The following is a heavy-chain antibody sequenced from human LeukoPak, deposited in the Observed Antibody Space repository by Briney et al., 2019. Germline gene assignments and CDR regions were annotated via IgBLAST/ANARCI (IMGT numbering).Heavy chain of an antibody. Sequence: GGSLRLSCAASGFTFSSYAMSWVRQAPGKGLEWVSAISGSGGSTYYADSVKGRFTISRDKSKNTLYLQMNSLRAEDTAVYYCAKDSPMVRGVGYYYYGMDVWGQGTTVTVSS. V-gene: IGHV3-23*01. CDR1: GFTFSSYA. J-gene: IGHJ6*02. CDR3: AKDSPMVRGVGYYYYGMDV. D-gene: IGHD3-10*01. CDR2: ISGSGGST.